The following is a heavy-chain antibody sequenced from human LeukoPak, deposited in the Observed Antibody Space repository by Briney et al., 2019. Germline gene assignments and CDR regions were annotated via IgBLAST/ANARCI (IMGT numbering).Heavy chain of an antibody. J-gene: IGHJ4*02. D-gene: IGHD1-26*01. V-gene: IGHV1-8*01. CDR2: MNPNSGNT. CDR1: GYTFTSYD. Sequence: ASVKVSCKASGYTFTSYDINWVRQATGQGLEWMGWMNPNSGNTGYAQKFQGRVTMTRNTSISTAYMELSSLRSEDTAVYYCARESKYDGATSSLGFDYWGQGTLVTVSP. CDR3: ARESKYDGATSSLGFDY.